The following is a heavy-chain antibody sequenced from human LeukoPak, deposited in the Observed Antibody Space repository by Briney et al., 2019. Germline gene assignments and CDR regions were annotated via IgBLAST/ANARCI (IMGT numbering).Heavy chain of an antibody. CDR3: ATETNGRHYDY. CDR2: IGPTGFDR. J-gene: IGHJ4*02. Sequence: GGSLRLSCTTSGLTFSTSGFNRVRQAPGKGLEWVASIGPTGFDRYHADSIKGRFTISRDNANNFLYLQMDSLRAEDTAVYYCATETNGRHYDYWGQGTLLTVSS. D-gene: IGHD1-14*01. CDR1: GLTFSTSG. V-gene: IGHV3-21*06.